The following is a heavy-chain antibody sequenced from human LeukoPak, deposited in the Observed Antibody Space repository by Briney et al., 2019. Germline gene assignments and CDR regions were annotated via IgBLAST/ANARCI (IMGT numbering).Heavy chain of an antibody. V-gene: IGHV3-43*01. CDR2: ISWDGGST. CDR3: AKGGGYDSSANQDY. J-gene: IGHJ4*02. CDR1: GFTFDDYT. Sequence: GGSLRLSCAASGFTFDDYTMHWVRQAPGKGLEWVSLISWDGGSTYYADSVKGRFTISRDNSKNSLYLQMNSLRTEDTALYYCAKGGGYDSSANQDYWGQGTLVTVSS. D-gene: IGHD3-22*01.